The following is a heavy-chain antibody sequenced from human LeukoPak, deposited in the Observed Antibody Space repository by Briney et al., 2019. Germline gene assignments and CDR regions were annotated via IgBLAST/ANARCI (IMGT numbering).Heavy chain of an antibody. CDR2: ISSGSSTI. Sequence: GGSLRLSCAASGFTFSSYSMNWVRQAPGKGLEWVSYISSGSSTIYYADSVKGRFTISRDNAKNSLCLQMNSLRDEDTAVYYCARENVVVVTAIRDAFDIWGQGTMVTVSS. V-gene: IGHV3-48*02. CDR3: ARENVVVVTAIRDAFDI. CDR1: GFTFSSYS. D-gene: IGHD2-21*02. J-gene: IGHJ3*02.